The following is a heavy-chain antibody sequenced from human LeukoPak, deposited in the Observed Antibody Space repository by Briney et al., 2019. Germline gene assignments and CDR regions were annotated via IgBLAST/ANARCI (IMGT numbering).Heavy chain of an antibody. CDR2: INTNTGNP. J-gene: IGHJ4*02. D-gene: IGHD3-22*01. CDR3: ARRHYYDSSGYSLGSYYFDY. CDR1: GYTFTSYA. Sequence: GASVKVSCKASGYTFTSYAMNWGRQAPGQGLEWMGWINTNTGNPTYAQGFTGRFVFSLDTSVSTAYLQISSLKAEDTAVYYCARRHYYDSSGYSLGSYYFDYWGQGPLATVSS. V-gene: IGHV7-4-1*02.